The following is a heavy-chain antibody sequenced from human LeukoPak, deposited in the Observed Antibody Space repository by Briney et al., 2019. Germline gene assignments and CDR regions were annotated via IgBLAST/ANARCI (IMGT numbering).Heavy chain of an antibody. J-gene: IGHJ4*02. CDR1: GFTFDDYA. CDR3: AKGRGYYSPDY. CDR2: ISWNRGSI. Sequence: PGGSLRLSCTASGFTFDDYAMHWVRQVPGKGLEWVSGISWNRGSIGYADSVKGRFTISRDNAKNSLYLQMNSVRTEDTALYYCAKGRGYYSPDYWGQGTLVTVSS. V-gene: IGHV3-9*01. D-gene: IGHD3-22*01.